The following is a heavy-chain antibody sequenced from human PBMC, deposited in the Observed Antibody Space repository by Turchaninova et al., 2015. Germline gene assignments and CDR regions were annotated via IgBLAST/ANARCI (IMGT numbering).Heavy chain of an antibody. CDR2: IYFSGST. J-gene: IGHJ4*02. Sequence: QLQLQESGPGLVKPSETLSLTCPRSGGSISSSSYHWGWIRHSPGKGLEWMSSIYFSGSTYYSPSLKSRVTTSRDTSKNQFSLKVTSVTAADTAVYYCARDCGGGHHDYWGQGILVTVSS. CDR3: ARDCGGGHHDY. V-gene: IGHV4-39*07. D-gene: IGHD2-21*01. CDR1: GGSISSSSYH.